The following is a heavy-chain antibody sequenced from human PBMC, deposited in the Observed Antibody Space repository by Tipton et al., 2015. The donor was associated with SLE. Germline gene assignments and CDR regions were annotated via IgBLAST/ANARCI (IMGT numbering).Heavy chain of an antibody. V-gene: IGHV3-11*04. Sequence: SLRLSCAASGFTFSDYYMSWIRQAPGKGLEWVSYISSSGSTIYYADSVKGRFTISRDNSKNTLYLQMNSLRAEDTAVYYCASISRRPLFDHWGQGTLVTVSS. CDR1: GFTFSDYY. CDR2: ISSSGSTI. CDR3: ASISRRPLFDH. J-gene: IGHJ4*02. D-gene: IGHD1-1*01.